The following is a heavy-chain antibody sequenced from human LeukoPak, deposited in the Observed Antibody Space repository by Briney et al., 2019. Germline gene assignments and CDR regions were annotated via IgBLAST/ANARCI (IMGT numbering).Heavy chain of an antibody. D-gene: IGHD3-9*01. J-gene: IGHJ6*03. CDR2: ISSSSSTI. Sequence: GGSLRLSCAASGFTFSSYSMNWVRQAPGKGLEWVSYISSSSSTIYYADSVKGRFTISRDNAKNSLYLQMNSLRAEDPAVYYCARANYDILTGYPSRYYYYYYMDVWGKGTTVTVSS. CDR3: ARANYDILTGYPSRYYYYYYMDV. CDR1: GFTFSSYS. V-gene: IGHV3-48*01.